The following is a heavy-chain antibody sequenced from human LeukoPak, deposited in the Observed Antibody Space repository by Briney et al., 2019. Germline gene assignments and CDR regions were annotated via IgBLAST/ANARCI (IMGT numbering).Heavy chain of an antibody. J-gene: IGHJ4*02. V-gene: IGHV3-23*01. CDR1: GLTFSSYG. CDR3: AKALGRYFDWSPPDY. CDR2: ISGSGGST. D-gene: IGHD3-9*01. Sequence: PGGSLRLSCAASGLTFSSYGMSWVRQAPGKGLEWVSAISGSGGSTYYADSVKGRFTISRDNSKNTLYLQMNSLRAEDTAVYYCAKALGRYFDWSPPDYWGQGTLVTVSS.